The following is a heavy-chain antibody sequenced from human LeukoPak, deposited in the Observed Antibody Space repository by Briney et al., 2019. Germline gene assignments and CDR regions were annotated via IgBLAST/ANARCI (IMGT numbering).Heavy chain of an antibody. Sequence: SETLSLTCIVSGGSTSGYYWSWIRQPAGRGLEWIGRVHSGDTSDLLPSLKSRLAMSLDTSTNRFSLKLTSVTAADTAVYYCARGGAHSPSTDYFYHFMDVWGRGTTVTVSS. V-gene: IGHV4-4*07. J-gene: IGHJ6*03. D-gene: IGHD1-26*01. CDR2: VHSGDTS. CDR3: ARGGAHSPSTDYFYHFMDV. CDR1: GGSTSGYY.